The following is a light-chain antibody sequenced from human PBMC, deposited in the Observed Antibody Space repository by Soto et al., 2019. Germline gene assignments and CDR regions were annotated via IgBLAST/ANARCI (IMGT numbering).Light chain of an antibody. Sequence: DIQMTHSPSSLSASVGDRVTITCRASQSISSYLNWYQQKPGKAPKLLIYAASSLQSGVPSRFSYSGSGTDFTLNISSYQSEDFAYYYGQKSYSTPRTFGQGTKVEIK. CDR1: QSISSY. V-gene: IGKV1-39*01. CDR3: QKSYSTPRT. J-gene: IGKJ1*01. CDR2: AAS.